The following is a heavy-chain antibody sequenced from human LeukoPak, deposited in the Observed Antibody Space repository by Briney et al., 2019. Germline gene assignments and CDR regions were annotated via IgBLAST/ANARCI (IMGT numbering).Heavy chain of an antibody. CDR2: ISSSSSYI. V-gene: IGHV3-21*04. D-gene: IGHD2-2*01. Sequence: PGGSLRLSCAASGFTFSSYSMNWVRQAPGKGLKWVSSISSSSSYIYYADSVKGRFTISRDNAKNSLYLQMNSLRGEDTAVYYCAKDPDYQLLSRAAFDIWGQGTMVTVSS. CDR3: AKDPDYQLLSRAAFDI. J-gene: IGHJ3*02. CDR1: GFTFSSYS.